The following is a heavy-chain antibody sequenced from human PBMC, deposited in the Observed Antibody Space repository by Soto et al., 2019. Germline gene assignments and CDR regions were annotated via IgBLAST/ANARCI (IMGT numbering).Heavy chain of an antibody. Sequence: EVQLLESGGGLVQPGGSLRLSCAASGFTFSSYAMSWVRQAPGKGLEWVSAISGSGGSTYYAASVKGRFTISRDNSKNTPYLQRNSLRAEDTAVYYCAKDGLGFGELPYSDHWGQGTLVTVSS. CDR3: AKDGLGFGELPYSDH. J-gene: IGHJ4*02. CDR2: ISGSGGST. D-gene: IGHD3-10*01. CDR1: GFTFSSYA. V-gene: IGHV3-23*01.